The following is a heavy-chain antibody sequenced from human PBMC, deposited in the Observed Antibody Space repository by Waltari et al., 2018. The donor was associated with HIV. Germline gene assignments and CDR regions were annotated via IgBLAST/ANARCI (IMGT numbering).Heavy chain of an antibody. Sequence: EVRRVECGGGWMKPGGSLRLSCADSGFTFSNAWMTWVRTAPGKGLECVGRMKTKTDGGTTDYAEPVKGRFVVSRDDSKNTLFVQMNSRKTEDTAVYYCPTDPGSRYYDFWRGYSTLGYWGQGTLVTVSS. D-gene: IGHD3-3*01. CDR3: PTDPGSRYYDFWRGYSTLGY. CDR2: MKTKTDGGTT. V-gene: IGHV3-15*01. CDR1: GFTFSNAW. J-gene: IGHJ4*02.